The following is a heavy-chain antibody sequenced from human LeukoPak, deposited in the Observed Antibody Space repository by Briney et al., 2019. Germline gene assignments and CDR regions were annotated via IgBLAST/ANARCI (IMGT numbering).Heavy chain of an antibody. CDR2: INPSGDNT. Sequence: ASVKVSCKASGYTFTNNFMHWVRQAPGQGLEWIGIINPSGDNTWYAQKFQSRVTMTRDMATSTDYLEVSSLRSEDTAVYYCARDNSLRDTAWWFDPWGQGTLVTVSS. D-gene: IGHD5-24*01. CDR3: ARDNSLRDTAWWFDP. J-gene: IGHJ5*02. V-gene: IGHV1-46*01. CDR1: GYTFTNNF.